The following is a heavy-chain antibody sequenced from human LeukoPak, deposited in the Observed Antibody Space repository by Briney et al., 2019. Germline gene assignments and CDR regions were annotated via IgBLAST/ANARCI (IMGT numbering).Heavy chain of an antibody. Sequence: GGSLRLSSAASGFTFSDYYMSWIRQAPGKGLEWVSYISSSGSTIYYADSVKGRFTISRDNAKNSLYLQMNSLRAEDTAVYYCARDLEAVAGYFDYWGQGTLVTVSS. V-gene: IGHV3-11*01. CDR1: GFTFSDYY. CDR3: ARDLEAVAGYFDY. CDR2: ISSSGSTI. D-gene: IGHD6-19*01. J-gene: IGHJ4*02.